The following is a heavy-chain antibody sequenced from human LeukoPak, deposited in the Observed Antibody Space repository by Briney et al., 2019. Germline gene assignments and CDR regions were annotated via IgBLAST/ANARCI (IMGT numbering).Heavy chain of an antibody. Sequence: GASVKVSCKASGYTFTSYYIHWVRQAPGQGLEWMGIINPSAGSTSYAQKFQGRVTMTRDTSTNTVYMELSSLRSEDTAVYYCARGDYYDSSGYSHTDYWGQGTLATVSS. D-gene: IGHD3-22*01. CDR3: ARGDYYDSSGYSHTDY. J-gene: IGHJ4*02. CDR2: INPSAGST. V-gene: IGHV1-46*01. CDR1: GYTFTSYY.